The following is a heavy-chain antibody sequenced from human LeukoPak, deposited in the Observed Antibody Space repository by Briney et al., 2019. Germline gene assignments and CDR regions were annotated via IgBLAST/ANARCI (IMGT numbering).Heavy chain of an antibody. CDR2: IYHSGST. CDR3: ARDGSARWFDP. CDR1: GYSISSGYY. D-gene: IGHD6-13*01. V-gene: IGHV4-38-2*02. Sequence: SETLSLTCTVSGYSISSGYYWGWIRRPPGKGLEWIGSIYHSGSTYYNPSLKSRVTISVDTSKNQFSLKLSSVTAADTAVYYCARDGSARWFDPWGQGTLVTVSS. J-gene: IGHJ5*02.